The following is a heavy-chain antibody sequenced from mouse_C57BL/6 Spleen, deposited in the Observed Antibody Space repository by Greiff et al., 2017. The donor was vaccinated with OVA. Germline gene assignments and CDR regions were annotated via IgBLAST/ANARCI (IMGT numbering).Heavy chain of an antibody. Sequence: VKLQESGPELVKPGASVKISCKASGYAFSSSWMNWVKQRPGKGLEWIGRIYPGDGDTNYNGKFKGKATLTADKSSSTAYMQLSSLTSEDSAVYFCARSQAYWGQGTTLTVSS. CDR2: IYPGDGDT. CDR1: GYAFSSSW. V-gene: IGHV1-82*01. CDR3: ARSQAY. J-gene: IGHJ2*01.